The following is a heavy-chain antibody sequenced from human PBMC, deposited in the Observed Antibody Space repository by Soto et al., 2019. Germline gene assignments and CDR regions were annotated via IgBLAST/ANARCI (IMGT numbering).Heavy chain of an antibody. CDR1: GYTFTGYY. D-gene: IGHD3-22*01. CDR3: ARTYYDSSGYYEGLDP. CDR2: INPNSGGT. J-gene: IGHJ5*02. Sequence: ASVKVSCKASGYTFTGYYMHWVRQAPGQGLEWMGWINPNSGGTNYAQKLQGRVTMTRDTSISTAYMELSRLRSDDTAVYYCARTYYDSSGYYEGLDPWGQGTLVTVYS. V-gene: IGHV1-2*02.